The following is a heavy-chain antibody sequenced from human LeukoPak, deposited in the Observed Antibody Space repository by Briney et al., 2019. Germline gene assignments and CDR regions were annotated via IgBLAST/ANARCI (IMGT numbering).Heavy chain of an antibody. CDR3: ARLVPGYYYYGMDV. CDR2: IYYSGST. Sequence: SETLSLTCTVSGGSISSYYWSWIRQLPGKGLEWIGYIYYSGSTNYNPSLKSRVTISVDTSKNQFSLKLSSVTAADTAVYYCARLVPGYYYYGMDVWGQGTTVTVSS. J-gene: IGHJ6*02. V-gene: IGHV4-59*08. CDR1: GGSISSYY. D-gene: IGHD4/OR15-4a*01.